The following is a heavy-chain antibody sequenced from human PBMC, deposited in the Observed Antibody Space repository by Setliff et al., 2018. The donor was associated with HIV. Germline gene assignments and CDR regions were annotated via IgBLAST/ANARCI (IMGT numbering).Heavy chain of an antibody. CDR1: GFKFNTYS. V-gene: IGHV3-21*01. CDR2: ISSSSSYI. CDR3: ARDPTARGDAFDI. Sequence: GGSLRLSCEASGFKFNTYSMNWVRQAPGQGLEWVSSISSSSSYIYYADSVKGRFTISRDNAKNSLFLQMNSLRAEDTAVYYCARDPTARGDAFDIWGQGTMVTVSS. D-gene: IGHD4-17*01. J-gene: IGHJ3*02.